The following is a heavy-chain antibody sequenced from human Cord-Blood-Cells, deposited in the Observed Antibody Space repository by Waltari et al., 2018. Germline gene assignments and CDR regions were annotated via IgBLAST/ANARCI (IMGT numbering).Heavy chain of an antibody. J-gene: IGHJ6*02. CDR2: INHSGST. Sequence: QVQLQQWGAGLLKPSETLSPTCAVSGGSFSGSYWHWIRHPPGKGPEWIGEINHSGSTNYNPSLKSRVTISVDTSKNQFSLKLSSVTAADTAVYYCARGLIAAPYYYYGMDVWGQGTTVTVSS. V-gene: IGHV4-34*01. D-gene: IGHD6-13*01. CDR3: ARGLIAAPYYYYGMDV. CDR1: GGSFSGSY.